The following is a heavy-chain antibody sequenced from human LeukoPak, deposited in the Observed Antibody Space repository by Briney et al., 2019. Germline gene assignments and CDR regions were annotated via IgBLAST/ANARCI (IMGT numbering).Heavy chain of an antibody. CDR1: GGTFSSYA. CDR2: IIPILGIA. J-gene: IGHJ3*02. V-gene: IGHV1-69*04. D-gene: IGHD3-22*01. Sequence: ASVKVSCKASGGTFSSYAISWVRQAPGQGLEWMGRIIPILGIANYAQKFQGRVTITADKSTSTAYMELSSLRSEDTAVYYCARAENTYYYDSSGYSRASDDAFDIWGQGTMVTVSS. CDR3: ARAENTYYYDSSGYSRASDDAFDI.